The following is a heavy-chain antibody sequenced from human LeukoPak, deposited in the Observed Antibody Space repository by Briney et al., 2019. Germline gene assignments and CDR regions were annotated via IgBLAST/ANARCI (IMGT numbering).Heavy chain of an antibody. J-gene: IGHJ4*02. CDR1: GFTFSNYG. V-gene: IGHV3-30*02. D-gene: IGHD5-12*01. CDR2: IRYDGSNK. CDR3: AKDRWLRLSWDYFDY. Sequence: GGSLRLSCAASGFTFSNYGMHWVRQAPGKGLEWVAFIRYDGSNKYYADSVKGRFTISRDNSKNTLYLQMNSLRAEDTAVYYCAKDRWLRLSWDYFDYWGQGTLVTVSS.